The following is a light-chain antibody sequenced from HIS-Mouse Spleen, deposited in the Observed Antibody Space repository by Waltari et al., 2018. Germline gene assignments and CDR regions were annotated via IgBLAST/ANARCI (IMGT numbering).Light chain of an antibody. Sequence: SQELAQPPSVSVTPGQTARITCPGDALPKKYAYWYQQKTGQAPVLVIYEDSKRPSGIPEGFSGSSSGTMATLTISGAQVEDEADYYCYSTDSSGNHRVFGGGTKLTVL. J-gene: IGLJ2*01. CDR1: ALPKKY. V-gene: IGLV3-10*01. CDR2: EDS. CDR3: YSTDSSGNHRV.